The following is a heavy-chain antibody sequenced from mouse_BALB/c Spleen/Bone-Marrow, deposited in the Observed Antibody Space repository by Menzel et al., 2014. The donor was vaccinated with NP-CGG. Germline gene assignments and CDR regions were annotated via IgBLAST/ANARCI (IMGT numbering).Heavy chain of an antibody. Sequence: EVKLVESGPSLVKPSQTLSLTCSVTGDSITSGYWNWIRKFPGNKLEYVGYISYSGSTYYSPSLRSRISITRDTSKNQYYLQLNSVTTEDTATYYCATYDGFYFDYWGQGTTLTVSS. CDR3: ATYDGFYFDY. V-gene: IGHV3-8*02. CDR1: GDSITSGY. CDR2: ISYSGST. D-gene: IGHD2-3*01. J-gene: IGHJ2*01.